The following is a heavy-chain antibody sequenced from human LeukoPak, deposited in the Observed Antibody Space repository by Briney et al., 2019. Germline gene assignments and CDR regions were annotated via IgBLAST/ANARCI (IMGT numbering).Heavy chain of an antibody. D-gene: IGHD2-2*01. CDR2: IMQDGSEK. J-gene: IGHJ5*02. V-gene: IGHV3-7*01. Sequence: GGSLRLSCAASGFTFSSYWMSCVRQAPGKGLEWVANIMQDGSEKYYVDSVKGRFTISRDNAKNSLYLQMNSLRAEDTAVYYCARDDCSSISCYHNWFDPWGQGTLVTVSS. CDR1: GFTFSSYW. CDR3: ARDDCSSISCYHNWFDP.